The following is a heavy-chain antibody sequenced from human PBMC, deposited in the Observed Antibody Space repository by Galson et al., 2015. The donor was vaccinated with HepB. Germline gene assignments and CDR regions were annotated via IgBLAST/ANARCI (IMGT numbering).Heavy chain of an antibody. CDR2: TYYRSKWYN. Sequence: CAISGDSVSSNSAARNWIRQSPSRGLEWLGRTYYRSKWYNDSAVSVKSRITINPDTSKNQFSLQLNSVTPEDTAVYYCVREEQWLVRAFDSWGQGTMVTVSS. CDR3: VREEQWLVRAFDS. V-gene: IGHV6-1*01. J-gene: IGHJ3*02. D-gene: IGHD6-19*01. CDR1: GDSVSSNSAA.